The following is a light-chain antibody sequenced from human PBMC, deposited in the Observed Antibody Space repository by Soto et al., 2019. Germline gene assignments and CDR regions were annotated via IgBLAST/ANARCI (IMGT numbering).Light chain of an antibody. CDR1: SSDIGADNY. Sequence: QSVLTQPPSASGSPGQSVTISCTGTSSDIGADNYVSWYQQYPGKAPKLLIYEVHKPPSGVPDRFSGSKSGNAASLTVSGLQAEDEADYYCCSYGNYNTLFGGGTKLTVL. J-gene: IGLJ3*02. CDR3: CSYGNYNTL. CDR2: EVH. V-gene: IGLV2-8*01.